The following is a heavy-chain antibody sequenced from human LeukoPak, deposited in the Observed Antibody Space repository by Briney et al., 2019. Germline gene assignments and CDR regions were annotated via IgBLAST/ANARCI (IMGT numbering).Heavy chain of an antibody. CDR1: GGSINSHY. CDR3: ARLKCISTTCPSRYVMDV. D-gene: IGHD2-2*01. Sequence: SETLSLTCSVSGGSINSHYWSWIRQPPGKRLEWIGYIFNTGNTNYNPSPASRVTISVDTSKDQFSLNLTSVTAADTAVYYCARLKCISTTCPSRYVMDVWGQGTTVTVSS. V-gene: IGHV4-59*11. CDR2: IFNTGNT. J-gene: IGHJ6*02.